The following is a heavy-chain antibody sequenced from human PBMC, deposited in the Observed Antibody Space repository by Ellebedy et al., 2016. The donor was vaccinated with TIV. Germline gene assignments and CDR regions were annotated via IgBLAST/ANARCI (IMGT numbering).Heavy chain of an antibody. V-gene: IGHV4-4*02. CDR1: GGSISANTW. CDR2: IFHSGNT. D-gene: IGHD3-9*01. CDR3: VNHRYFDWLPRN. Sequence: MPSETLSLTCAVSGGSISANTWWTWVRQPPGKGLEWIGEIFHSGNTNYNPSLKSRVTISLDKSKNHFSLKMTSMTAADTAVYYCVNHRYFDWLPRNWGQGTLVTVSS. J-gene: IGHJ4*02.